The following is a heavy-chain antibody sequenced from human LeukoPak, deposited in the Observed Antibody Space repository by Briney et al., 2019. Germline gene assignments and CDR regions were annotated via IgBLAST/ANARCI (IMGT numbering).Heavy chain of an antibody. D-gene: IGHD2-2*01. V-gene: IGHV4-59*01. CDR3: ARGGTVVVPAAHRWFDP. CDR1: GGSISSYY. Sequence: SETLSLTCTVSGGSISSYYWSWIRQPPGKGLEWIGYTYYSGSTNYNPSLKSRVTISVDTSKNQFSLKLSSVTAADTAVYYCARGGTVVVPAAHRWFDPWGQGTLVTVSS. CDR2: TYYSGST. J-gene: IGHJ5*02.